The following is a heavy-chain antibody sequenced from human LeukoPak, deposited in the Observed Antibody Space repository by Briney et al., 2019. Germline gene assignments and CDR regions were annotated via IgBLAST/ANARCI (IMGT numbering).Heavy chain of an antibody. Sequence: PGRSLRLSCAASGFTFSSYGMHWVRQAPGKGLEWVAVISYDGSDKNYADSVKGRFTISRDNSKNTLYLQMNSLRAEDTAVYYCARDGRFYFDYWGQGTLVTVSS. CDR3: ARDGRFYFDY. CDR2: ISYDGSDK. CDR1: GFTFSSYG. J-gene: IGHJ4*02. V-gene: IGHV3-30*03.